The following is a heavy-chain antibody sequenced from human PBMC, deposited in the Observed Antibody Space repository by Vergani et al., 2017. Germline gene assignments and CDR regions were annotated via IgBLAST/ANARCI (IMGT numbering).Heavy chain of an antibody. CDR1: GYTFTSYY. V-gene: IGHV1-46*01. D-gene: IGHD5-12*01. J-gene: IGHJ6*02. Sequence: QVQLVQSGAEVKKPGASVKVSCKASGYTFTSYYMHWVRQAPGQGLEWMGIINPSGGSTSYAQKFQGRVTMTRDTSTSTVYMELSSLRSEDTAVYYCAGNVGDIVATFYYYGMDVWGQGP. CDR2: INPSGGST. CDR3: AGNVGDIVATFYYYGMDV.